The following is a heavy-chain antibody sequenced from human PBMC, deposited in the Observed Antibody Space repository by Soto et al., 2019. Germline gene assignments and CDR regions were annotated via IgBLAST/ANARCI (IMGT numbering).Heavy chain of an antibody. V-gene: IGHV1-46*03. Sequence: ASVKVSCKASGYTFTSYYMHWVRQAPGQGLEWMGIINPSGGSTSYAQKFQGRVTMTRDTSTSTVYMGLSSLRSEDTAVYYCARDPTRSSGWSYYFDYWGQGTLVTVSS. CDR1: GYTFTSYY. CDR2: INPSGGST. CDR3: ARDPTRSSGWSYYFDY. J-gene: IGHJ4*02. D-gene: IGHD6-19*01.